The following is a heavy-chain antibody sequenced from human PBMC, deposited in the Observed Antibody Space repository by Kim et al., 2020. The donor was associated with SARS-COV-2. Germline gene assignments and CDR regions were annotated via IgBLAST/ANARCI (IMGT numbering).Heavy chain of an antibody. J-gene: IGHJ6*02. CDR3: ARAPYDFWSGYYYGMDG. V-gene: IGHV3-66*02. CDR2: IYSGGST. CDR1: GFTVSSNY. D-gene: IGHD3-3*01. Sequence: GGSLRLSCAASGFTVSSNYMCWVRQAPGKGLEWVSVIYSGGSTYYADSVKGRFTISRDNSKNTLYLQMNSLRAEDPAVYYCARAPYDFWSGYYYGMDGWGQGTTVTASS.